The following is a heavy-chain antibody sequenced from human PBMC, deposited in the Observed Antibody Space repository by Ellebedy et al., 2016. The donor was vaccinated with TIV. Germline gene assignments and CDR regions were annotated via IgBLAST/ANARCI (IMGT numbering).Heavy chain of an antibody. CDR1: GGSISNYY. CDR3: ARGSRGYGSQGDY. CDR2: IYYSGST. D-gene: IGHD3-10*01. J-gene: IGHJ4*02. V-gene: IGHV4-59*01. Sequence: SETLSLTCTVSGGSISNYYWSWIRQPPGKGLEWIGYIYYSGSTNYNPSLKSRVTISVDTSKNQFSLKLSSVTAADTAVYYCARGSRGYGSQGDYWGQGTLVTASS.